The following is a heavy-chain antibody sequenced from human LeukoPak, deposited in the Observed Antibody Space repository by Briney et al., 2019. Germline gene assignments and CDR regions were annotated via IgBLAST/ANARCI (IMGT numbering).Heavy chain of an antibody. CDR3: ARDLHPQYYYGSGYLWDNWFDP. CDR1: GFTFSSYA. J-gene: IGHJ5*02. CDR2: ISYDGSNK. D-gene: IGHD3-10*01. V-gene: IGHV3-30*04. Sequence: GGSLRLSCAASGFTFSSYAMHWVRQAPGKGLEWVAVISYDGSNKYYADSVKGRFTISRDNSKNTLYRQMNSLRAEDTAVYYCARDLHPQYYYGSGYLWDNWFDPWGQGTLVTVSS.